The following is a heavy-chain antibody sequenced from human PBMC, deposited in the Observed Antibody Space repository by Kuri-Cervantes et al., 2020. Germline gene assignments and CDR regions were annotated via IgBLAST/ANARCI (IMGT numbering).Heavy chain of an antibody. J-gene: IGHJ4*02. CDR1: GDSIRSGIYY. V-gene: IGHV4-61*01. Sequence: GSLRLSCTVSGDSIRSGIYYWGWIRQPPGKGLEWIGYIYHSGSTNYNPSLKSRVTISVDTSKNQFSLKLSSVTAADTAVYYCARGDYSKMGGVDYWGQGTLVTVSS. CDR2: IYHSGST. D-gene: IGHD4-11*01. CDR3: ARGDYSKMGGVDY.